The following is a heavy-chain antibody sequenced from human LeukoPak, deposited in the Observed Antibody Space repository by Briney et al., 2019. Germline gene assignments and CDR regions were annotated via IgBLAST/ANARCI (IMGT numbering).Heavy chain of an antibody. CDR3: AREGLGNSFADY. CDR1: GGSISSGSYY. Sequence: SQTLSLTCTVSGGSISSGSYYWSWIRQPAGKGLEWIGRIYTSGSTNYNPFLKSRVTISVDTSKNQFSLKLSSVTAADTAVYYCAREGLGNSFADYWGQGTLVTVSS. D-gene: IGHD4-23*01. J-gene: IGHJ4*02. V-gene: IGHV4-61*02. CDR2: IYTSGST.